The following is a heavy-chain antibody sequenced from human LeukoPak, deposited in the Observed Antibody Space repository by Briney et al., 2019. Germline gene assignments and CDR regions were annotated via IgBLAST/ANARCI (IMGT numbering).Heavy chain of an antibody. V-gene: IGHV3-13*01. Sequence: GGSLRLSCAASGFTFSSYDMHWVRQATGKGLEWVSAIGTAGDTYYPGSVKGRFTISRDNSKNTLYLQMNSLRAEDTAVYYCANWYYDSSGYSGGYWGQGTPVTVSS. CDR3: ANWYYDSSGYSGGY. D-gene: IGHD3-22*01. CDR1: GFTFSSYD. CDR2: IGTAGDT. J-gene: IGHJ4*02.